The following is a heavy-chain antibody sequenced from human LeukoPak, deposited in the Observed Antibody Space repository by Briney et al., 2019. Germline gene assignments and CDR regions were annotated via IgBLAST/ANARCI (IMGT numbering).Heavy chain of an antibody. Sequence: ASVKVSCKASGYTFTSYYIHWVRQAPGQGPEWMGIINPSGGDTSYAQKFQGRVTMTRDTSTSTVYMELSSLRSEDTAMYYCARDSCSSDCYSYCFDFWGQGTLVTVSS. CDR3: ARDSCSSDCYSYCFDF. CDR2: INPSGGDT. V-gene: IGHV1-46*01. J-gene: IGHJ4*02. CDR1: GYTFTSYY. D-gene: IGHD2-21*02.